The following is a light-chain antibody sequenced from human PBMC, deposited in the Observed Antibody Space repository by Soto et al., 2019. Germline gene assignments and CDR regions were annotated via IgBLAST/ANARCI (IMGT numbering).Light chain of an antibody. CDR1: QSISSW. V-gene: IGKV1-5*03. CDR3: QQYDTPLPT. CDR2: QAS. Sequence: DTPMTQSPSTLSASVGDRVTITCRASQSISSWLAWYQQRPGRAPQLLIYQASTLKSGGPSRFSGGGSGPEFTLTISSLQPDDFASYYCQQYDTPLPTFGQGTKVEI. J-gene: IGKJ1*01.